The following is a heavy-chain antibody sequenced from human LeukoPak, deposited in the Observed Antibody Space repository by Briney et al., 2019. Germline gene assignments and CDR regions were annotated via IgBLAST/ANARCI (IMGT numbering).Heavy chain of an antibody. V-gene: IGHV4-59*01. D-gene: IGHD6-19*01. J-gene: IGHJ4*02. Sequence: SETLSLTCTVSGGSISSYFGTWIRQPPGKGLEWIGYFYNSGRTKYNPSLKSRVTISVDTSKNHFSLRLSSVTAADTGVYYCARGLEDSGWQPFYFDSWGQGSLVTVSS. CDR2: FYNSGRT. CDR3: ARGLEDSGWQPFYFDS. CDR1: GGSISSYF.